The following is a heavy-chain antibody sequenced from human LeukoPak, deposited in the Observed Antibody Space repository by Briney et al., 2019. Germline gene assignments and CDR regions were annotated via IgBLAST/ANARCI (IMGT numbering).Heavy chain of an antibody. CDR1: GGSFSGYY. D-gene: IGHD2-2*01. CDR2: INHSGST. V-gene: IGHV4-34*01. CDR3: ARGKRVVVVPDAISFLSYYYMDV. J-gene: IGHJ6*03. Sequence: SETLSLTCAVYGGSFSGYYWSWIRQPPGKGLEWIGEINHSGSTSYNPSLKSRVTISVDTSKNQFSLKLSSVTAADTAVYYCARGKRVVVVPDAISFLSYYYMDVWGKGTTVTVSS.